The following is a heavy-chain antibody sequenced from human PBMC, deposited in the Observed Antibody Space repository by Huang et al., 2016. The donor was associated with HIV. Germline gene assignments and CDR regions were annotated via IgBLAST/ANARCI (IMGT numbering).Heavy chain of an antibody. V-gene: IGHV3-33*04. CDR3: ARGDYYDSSGYHPGYFDY. Sequence: VQLIESGGGVVQPGKSLRLSCATSGFILSNYGMHWVRQAPGKGLKWVVFIRNDGMKKNYADSVRGRFTVGRDNGNNTLFRQMRSLGVDDTAVYYCARGDYYDSSGYHPGYFDYWGQGILVTVSS. D-gene: IGHD3-22*01. J-gene: IGHJ4*02. CDR2: IRNDGMKK. CDR1: GFILSNYG.